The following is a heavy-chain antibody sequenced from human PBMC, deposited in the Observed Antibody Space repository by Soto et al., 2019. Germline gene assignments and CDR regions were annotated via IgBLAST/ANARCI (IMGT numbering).Heavy chain of an antibody. CDR3: ARDRGAEYCSGGSCSQYYFDY. CDR1: GFTFSSYS. CDR2: ISSSSSTI. D-gene: IGHD2-15*01. V-gene: IGHV3-48*01. Sequence: PLRSLRVSCAACGFTFSSYSMNLVSQAPGKGLEWVSYISSSSSTIYYADSVKGRFTISRDNAKNSLYLQMNSLRAEDTAVYYCARDRGAEYCSGGSCSQYYFDYWGQGTLVTVSS. J-gene: IGHJ4*02.